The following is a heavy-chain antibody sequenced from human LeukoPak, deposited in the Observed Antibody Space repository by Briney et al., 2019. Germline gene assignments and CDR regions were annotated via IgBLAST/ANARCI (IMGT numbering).Heavy chain of an antibody. Sequence: GGSLRLSCAASGFTFSSYSMNWVRQAPGKRLEWVSSISSSSSYIYYADSVKGRFTISRDNAKNSLYLQMNSLRAEDTAVYYCARGPFCSSGSCYDYYGMDVWGQGTTVTVSS. V-gene: IGHV3-21*01. CDR1: GFTFSSYS. J-gene: IGHJ6*02. CDR2: ISSSSSYI. D-gene: IGHD2-15*01. CDR3: ARGPFCSSGSCYDYYGMDV.